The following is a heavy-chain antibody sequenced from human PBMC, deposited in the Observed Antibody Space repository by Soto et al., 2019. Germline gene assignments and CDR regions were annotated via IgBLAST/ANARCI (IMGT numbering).Heavy chain of an antibody. CDR1: GFTFSSYG. CDR3: AKDTGIAAAGPFDY. J-gene: IGHJ4*02. CDR2: ISYDGSNK. D-gene: IGHD6-13*01. Sequence: GGSLRLSCAASGFTFSSYGMHWVRQAPGKGLEWVAVISYDGSNKYYADSVKGRFTISRDNSKNTLYLQMNSLRAEDTAVYYCAKDTGIAAAGPFDYWGQGTLVTVSS. V-gene: IGHV3-30*18.